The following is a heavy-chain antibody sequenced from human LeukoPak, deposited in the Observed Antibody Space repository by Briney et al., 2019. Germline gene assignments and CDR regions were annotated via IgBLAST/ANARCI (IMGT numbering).Heavy chain of an antibody. CDR1: GFTFSSYA. J-gene: IGHJ4*02. D-gene: IGHD6-19*01. CDR3: AKDGLCPNVCPTKIAVAGYFDY. V-gene: IGHV3-23*01. Sequence: GGSLRLSCAASGFTFSSYAMSWVRQAPGKGLEWISTINSNGDSTYYADSVKGRFTISRDNSKNTVFLQMNSLRAEDTAVYYCAKDGLCPNVCPTKIAVAGYFDYWGQGILVTVSS. CDR2: INSNGDST.